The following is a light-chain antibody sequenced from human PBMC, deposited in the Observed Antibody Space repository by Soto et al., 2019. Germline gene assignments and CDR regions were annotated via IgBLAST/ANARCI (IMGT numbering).Light chain of an antibody. CDR1: QSVSSYY. CDR2: AAS. J-gene: IGKJ4*01. CDR3: QQHITWPLT. Sequence: EIVLTQSPGTLSLSPGERATLSCRASQSVSSYYLAWYQQKPGQAPRLLIYAASSRATGIPTRFSGSGSGTDFTFSVSNLEPEDFAVYYCQQHITWPLTFGGGTKVDIK. V-gene: IGKV3D-20*02.